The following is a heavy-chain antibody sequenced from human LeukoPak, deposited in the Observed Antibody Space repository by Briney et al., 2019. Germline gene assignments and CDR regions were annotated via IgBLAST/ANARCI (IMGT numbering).Heavy chain of an antibody. D-gene: IGHD3-22*01. CDR3: AREPLNTMIVVADHFDY. J-gene: IGHJ4*02. V-gene: IGHV1-18*01. CDR1: GYTFSSYG. CDR2: ISGYNGNT. Sequence: ASVKVSCKASGYTFSSYGISWVRQAPGQGLRGMGWISGYNGNTNYAQKLQGRVTVTTDTSTNTAYMELRSLRSDDTAVYYCAREPLNTMIVVADHFDYWGQGTLVTVSS.